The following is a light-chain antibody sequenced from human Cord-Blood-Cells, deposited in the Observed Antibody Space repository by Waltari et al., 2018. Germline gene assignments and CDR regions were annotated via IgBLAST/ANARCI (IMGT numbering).Light chain of an antibody. V-gene: IGLV2-23*01. CDR2: EGS. Sequence: QSALTQPASVSGSPGQSITISCTGTSNDVGGYTLVSWYQQHPGKAPKLMIYEGSKRPSGVSNRFSGSKAGNTASPTISGLQAEDEADYYCCSYAGSSTWVFGGGTKLTVL. J-gene: IGLJ3*02. CDR1: SNDVGGYTL. CDR3: CSYAGSSTWV.